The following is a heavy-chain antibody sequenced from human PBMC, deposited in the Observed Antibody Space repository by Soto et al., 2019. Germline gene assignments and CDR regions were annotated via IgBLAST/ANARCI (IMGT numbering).Heavy chain of an antibody. D-gene: IGHD4-17*01. Sequence: SETLSLTCTVSGDSINSYYWSWIRQPPGKGLEWIGYIYYRESTSGSTNYNPSLKSRVTISLATSKNQFSLKLSSVTAADTAMYYCARQDYDDDAGFDPWGQGTLVTVSS. CDR3: ARQDYDDDAGFDP. CDR2: IYYRESTSGST. J-gene: IGHJ5*02. V-gene: IGHV4-59*01. CDR1: GDSINSYY.